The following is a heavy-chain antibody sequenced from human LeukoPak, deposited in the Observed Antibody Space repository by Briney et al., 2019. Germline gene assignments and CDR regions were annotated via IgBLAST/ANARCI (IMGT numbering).Heavy chain of an antibody. Sequence: PGGSLRLSCAASGFTFSSYSMNWVRQAPGKGLEWVSSISTSSAYIYYADSVKGRFTISRDNAKNSLYLQMNSLRAEDTAVYYCARDPPFIIGTTFFDYWGQGTLVTVSS. CDR2: ISTSSAYI. CDR1: GFTFSSYS. J-gene: IGHJ4*02. CDR3: ARDPPFIIGTTFFDY. D-gene: IGHD1-20*01. V-gene: IGHV3-21*01.